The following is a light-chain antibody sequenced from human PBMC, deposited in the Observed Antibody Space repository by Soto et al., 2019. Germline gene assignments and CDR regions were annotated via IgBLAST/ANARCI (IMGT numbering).Light chain of an antibody. CDR1: SSDVGGYNY. J-gene: IGLJ2*01. CDR2: DVS. V-gene: IGLV2-14*01. CDR3: SSYTSSSTVV. Sequence: QSVLTQPASVSGSPGQSITISCTGTSSDVGGYNYVSWYQQHPGKAPKLMIYDVSNRPSGVSNRFSGSKSGNTASLTISGLQAEDEADYHCSSYTSSSTVVLAEGPSSPS.